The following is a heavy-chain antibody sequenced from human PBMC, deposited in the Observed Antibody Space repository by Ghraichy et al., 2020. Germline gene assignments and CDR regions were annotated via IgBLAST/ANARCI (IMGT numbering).Heavy chain of an antibody. CDR2: IYWNDDK. J-gene: IGHJ5*02. CDR1: GFSLSTSGVG. D-gene: IGHD3-9*01. CDR3: AHRPGPPIRYYDWLNWFDP. Sequence: SGPTLVKPTQTLTLTCTFSGFSLSTSGVGVAWIRQPPGKALEWLALIYWNDDKRYSPSLKSRLTITKDTSKNQVVLIMTNMDPVDTATYYCAHRPGPPIRYYDWLNWFDPCCQGTLGTVSS. V-gene: IGHV2-5*01.